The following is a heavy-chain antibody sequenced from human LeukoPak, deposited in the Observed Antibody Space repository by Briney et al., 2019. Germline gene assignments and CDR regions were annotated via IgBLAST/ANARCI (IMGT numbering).Heavy chain of an antibody. D-gene: IGHD4-17*01. V-gene: IGHV3-53*01. CDR2: TYTGGNS. J-gene: IGHJ4*02. CDR1: GFTVSSIH. CDR3: AKDSYGDYDY. Sequence: GGSLRLSCAASGFTVSSIHMVWVRQAPGKGLEWVSVTYTGGNSYYADSVKGRFIISRDNSKNTLYLQMNSLRAEDTAVYYCAKDSYGDYDYWGQGTLVTVSS.